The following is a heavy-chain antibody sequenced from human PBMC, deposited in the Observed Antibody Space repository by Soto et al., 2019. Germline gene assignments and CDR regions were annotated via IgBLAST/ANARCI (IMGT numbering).Heavy chain of an antibody. V-gene: IGHV3-23*01. CDR3: AQKLGAQEHDFAI. J-gene: IGHJ3*02. Sequence: EVQLLESGGGLVQPGGYLSLSCAASGFTFSIYAMRWVRQSPGQGLEWVSAISASGGSTYYADSVKGRFTISRDNSKNTLYLQMDSLRAEDTAVHYCAQKLGAQEHDFAIWGHGTTVMVSS. D-gene: IGHD1-26*01. CDR1: GFTFSIYA. CDR2: ISASGGST.